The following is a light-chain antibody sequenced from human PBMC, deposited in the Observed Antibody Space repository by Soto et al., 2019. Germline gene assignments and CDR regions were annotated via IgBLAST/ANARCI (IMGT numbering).Light chain of an antibody. Sequence: QSVLTQPPSVSAAPGQKVTISCSGSSSNIGNNYVSWYQQLPGTAPTLLIYDNNQRPSGIPDRFSGSKSGTSATLGITGLQTGDEADHYCGTWDSRLGHYVFGIATKLTV. V-gene: IGLV1-51*01. CDR1: SSNIGNNY. J-gene: IGLJ1*01. CDR3: GTWDSRLGHYV. CDR2: DNN.